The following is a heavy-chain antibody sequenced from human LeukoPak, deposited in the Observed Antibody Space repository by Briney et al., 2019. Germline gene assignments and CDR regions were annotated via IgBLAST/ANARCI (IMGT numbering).Heavy chain of an antibody. J-gene: IGHJ4*02. Sequence: GGSLRLSCAASGFTFSSYEMNWVRQAPGKGLEWVSYISSSGSTIYYADSVKGRFTISRDNAKNSLYLQMNSLRAEDTAVYYCARDSSSWYGYYFDYWGQGTLVTVSS. D-gene: IGHD6-13*01. CDR1: GFTFSSYE. CDR2: ISSSGSTI. CDR3: ARDSSSWYGYYFDY. V-gene: IGHV3-48*03.